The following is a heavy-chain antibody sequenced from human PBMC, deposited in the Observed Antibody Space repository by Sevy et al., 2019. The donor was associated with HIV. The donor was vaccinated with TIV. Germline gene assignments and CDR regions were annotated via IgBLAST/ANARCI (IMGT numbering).Heavy chain of an antibody. CDR1: GFTFSSYE. J-gene: IGHJ4*02. CDR2: ITLSGSTI. CDR3: ARSLKDWTPSAGH. D-gene: IGHD1-1*01. Sequence: GGSLRLSCTASGFTFSSYEMNWVRQAPGKGLEWVSYITLSGSTIYYADSVKGRFTISRDNAKNSLYLQMNNLRAEDTAVYYCARSLKDWTPSAGHWGQGTLVTVSS. V-gene: IGHV3-48*03.